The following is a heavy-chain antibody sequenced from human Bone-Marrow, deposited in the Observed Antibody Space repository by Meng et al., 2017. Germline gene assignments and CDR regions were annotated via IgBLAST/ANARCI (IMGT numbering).Heavy chain of an antibody. CDR2: ISGSGGST. D-gene: IGHD1-20*01. CDR3: AKSSYNWNDLDY. V-gene: IGHV3-23*01. CDR1: GFTFSSYA. J-gene: IGHJ4*02. Sequence: GESLKISCAASGFTFSSYAMSWVRQAPGKGLEWVSAISGSGGSTYYADSVKGRFTISRDNAKNSLYLQMNSLRAEDTALYYCAKSSYNWNDLDYWGQGTLVTVSS.